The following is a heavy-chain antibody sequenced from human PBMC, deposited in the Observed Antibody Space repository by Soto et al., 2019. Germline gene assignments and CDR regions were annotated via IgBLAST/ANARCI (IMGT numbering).Heavy chain of an antibody. D-gene: IGHD1-26*01. Sequence: QVHLQESGPRLVKPSETLSLTCSVSGASISSNHWSWIRQPPGKGLEWMGCMYESVTTRYDSFFKGRATISIDTSTNQLSLALTAVTAADTAVSYCETYHAGGAGRGRWGQGTMVLISS. CDR2: MYESVTT. CDR3: ETYHAGGAGRGR. CDR1: GASISSNH. J-gene: IGHJ4*02. V-gene: IGHV4-59*01.